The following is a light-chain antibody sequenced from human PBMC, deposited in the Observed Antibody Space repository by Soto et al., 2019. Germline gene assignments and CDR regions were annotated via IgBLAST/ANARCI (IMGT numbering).Light chain of an antibody. V-gene: IGLV2-14*03. J-gene: IGLJ3*02. CDR1: SSDVGGYNY. Sequence: QSALTQPASVSGSPGQSITISCTGTSSDVGGYNYVSWFQQHPGKAPKLKIYEVSNRPSGVSNRFSGSKSGYMASLTISELQAEDEADYYCTSFTSSSTWVFGGGTK. CDR3: TSFTSSSTWV. CDR2: EVS.